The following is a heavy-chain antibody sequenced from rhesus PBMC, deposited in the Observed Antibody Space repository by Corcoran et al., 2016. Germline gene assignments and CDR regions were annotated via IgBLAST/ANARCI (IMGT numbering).Heavy chain of an antibody. CDR2: IYGSGSST. D-gene: IGHD2-15*01. CDR3: ASHEYCSSTYCSSGFDY. V-gene: IGHV4S11*01. J-gene: IGHJ4*01. CDR1: GGSISSNY. Sequence: QVQLQESGPGLVKPLETLSLTCAVSGGSISSNYWSWIRQAPGKGLEWIGYIYGSGSSTNYNPSLKSRVTLSVDTSKNQLSLKLSSVTAADTAVYYCASHEYCSSTYCSSGFDYWGQGVLVTVSS.